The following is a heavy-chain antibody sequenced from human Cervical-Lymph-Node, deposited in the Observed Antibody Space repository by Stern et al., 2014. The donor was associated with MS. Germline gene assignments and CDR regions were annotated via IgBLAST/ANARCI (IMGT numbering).Heavy chain of an antibody. J-gene: IGHJ4*02. CDR2: IIPIFGPA. D-gene: IGHD3-22*01. V-gene: IGHV1-69*01. Sequence: VQLVESGAEVKKPGSSVKVSCKASGGTLTSYAISWVRQAPGQGLEWMGGIIPIFGPAHYAQRFQGRVTITADESTSTVYMDLSSLRSEDTATYYCATVGDHYDSRGYYYGHWGQGTQVTVSS. CDR3: ATVGDHYDSRGYYYGH. CDR1: GGTLTSYA.